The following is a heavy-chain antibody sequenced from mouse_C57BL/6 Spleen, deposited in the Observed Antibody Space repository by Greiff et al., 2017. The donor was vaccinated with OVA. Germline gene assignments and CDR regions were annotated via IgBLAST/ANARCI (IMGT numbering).Heavy chain of an antibody. CDR2: INPSNGGT. J-gene: IGHJ4*01. CDR3: ARFNYVLYYAMDY. Sequence: VKLQQPGTELVKPGASVKLSCKASGYTFTSYWMHWVKQRPGQGLEWIGNINPSNGGTNYNEKFKSKATLTVDKSSSTAYMQLSSLTSEDSAVYYCARFNYVLYYAMDYWGQGTSVTVSS. D-gene: IGHD2-1*01. V-gene: IGHV1-53*01. CDR1: GYTFTSYW.